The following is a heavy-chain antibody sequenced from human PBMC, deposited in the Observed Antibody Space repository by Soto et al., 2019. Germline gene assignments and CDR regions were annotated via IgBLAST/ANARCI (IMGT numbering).Heavy chain of an antibody. CDR1: GFTFSSYS. V-gene: IGHV3-21*01. CDR3: ARVSGLNGMDV. D-gene: IGHD3-3*01. Sequence: GVLRLSCAASGFTFSSYSMNWVRQAPGKGLEWVSSISSSSSYIYYADSVKGRFTISRDNAKNSLYLQMNSLRAEDTAVYYCARVSGLNGMDVWGQGTTVTVSS. CDR2: ISSSSSYI. J-gene: IGHJ6*02.